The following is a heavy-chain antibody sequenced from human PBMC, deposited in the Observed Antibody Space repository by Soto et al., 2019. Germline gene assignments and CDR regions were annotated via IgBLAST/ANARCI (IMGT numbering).Heavy chain of an antibody. CDR2: IYWDDDE. CDR3: VRNWRYYGGDYYYGMDA. CDR1: GFSLNTGGVG. J-gene: IGHJ6*02. Sequence: ITLKESGPPLVKRTQTLTLTCTFSGFSLNTGGVGVGWVRQPRGKAMEWLALIYWDDDERYRPSLRSRLNITKDTINNQVVLTMTNMDPEDTATYYCVRNWRYYGGDYYYGMDAWGQGTTVTVSS. D-gene: IGHD3-10*01. V-gene: IGHV2-5*02.